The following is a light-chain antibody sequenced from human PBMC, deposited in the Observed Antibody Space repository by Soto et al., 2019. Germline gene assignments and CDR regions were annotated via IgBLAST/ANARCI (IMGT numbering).Light chain of an antibody. CDR1: QSVTSSY. V-gene: IGKV3-20*01. CDR3: QQYDKSPL. Sequence: EIVLTQSPGTLSLSPGERATLSCRASQSVTSSYLAWYQQKPGQAPRLLIYGASNRATGISDRFSGSGSGTDFTLTISRLEPEVFAVYFCQQYDKSPLFGGGTKVEIK. J-gene: IGKJ4*01. CDR2: GAS.